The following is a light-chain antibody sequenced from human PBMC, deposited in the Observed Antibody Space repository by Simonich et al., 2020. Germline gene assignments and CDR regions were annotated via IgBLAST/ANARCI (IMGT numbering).Light chain of an antibody. J-gene: IGKJ2*01. Sequence: EIVMTQSPATLSVSPGERATLSCRASQSVSSNLAWYQQKPGQAPRLRIYGASTRATGIPARFSGSGSVTEFTLTISSMQSEDFAVYYCQQYNNWPHTFGQGTKLEIK. CDR1: QSVSSN. V-gene: IGKV3-15*01. CDR3: QQYNNWPHT. CDR2: GAS.